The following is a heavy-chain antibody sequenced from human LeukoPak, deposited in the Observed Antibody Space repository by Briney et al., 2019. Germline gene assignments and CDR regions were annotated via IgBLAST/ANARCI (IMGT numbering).Heavy chain of an antibody. V-gene: IGHV4-30-4*01. J-gene: IGHJ6*04. CDR1: GGSISSGDYY. CDR3: AREDIVVVPAAGYGMDV. CDR2: IYYSGST. Sequence: PSETLSLTCTVSGGSISSGDYYWSWIRQPPGKGLEWIGYIYYSGSTYYNPSLKSRVTISVDTSKNQFSLKLSSVTAADTAVYHCAREDIVVVPAAGYGMDVWGKGTTVTVSS. D-gene: IGHD2-2*01.